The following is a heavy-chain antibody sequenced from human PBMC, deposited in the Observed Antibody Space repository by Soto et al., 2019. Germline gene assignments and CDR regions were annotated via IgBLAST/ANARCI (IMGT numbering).Heavy chain of an antibody. Sequence: GGSLRLSCAASGFTFSSDWMHWVRQAPGKGLEWVSVIYVNGNTYSAASVKGRFSISRDSSKNTLYLQMDSLRAEDTAVYFCARNYFVSGSYAPWFDPWGQGT. CDR3: ARNYFVSGSYAPWFDP. D-gene: IGHD3-10*01. J-gene: IGHJ5*02. CDR1: GFTFSSDW. CDR2: IYVNGNT. V-gene: IGHV3-66*01.